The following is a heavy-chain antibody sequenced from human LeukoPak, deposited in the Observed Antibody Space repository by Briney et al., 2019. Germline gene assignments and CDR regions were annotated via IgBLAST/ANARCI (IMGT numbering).Heavy chain of an antibody. Sequence: APVKVSCKASGYTFTSYDINWVRQAAGQGLEWMGWMNPYSGNTGYAQKFQGRVTMTEDTSTDTAYMELSSLRSEDTAVYYCATVRYYDSSGYHFFDYWGQGTLVTVSS. CDR1: GYTFTSYD. CDR3: ATVRYYDSSGYHFFDY. CDR2: MNPYSGNT. D-gene: IGHD3-22*01. V-gene: IGHV1-8*01. J-gene: IGHJ4*02.